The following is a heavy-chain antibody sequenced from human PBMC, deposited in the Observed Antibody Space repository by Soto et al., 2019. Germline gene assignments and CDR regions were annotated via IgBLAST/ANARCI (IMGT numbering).Heavy chain of an antibody. CDR3: ARDLGDYDFWSGFGMDV. J-gene: IGHJ6*02. V-gene: IGHV3-33*08. Sequence: VQLVESGGGLVQPGGSLRLSCAASGFTFSSYEMNWVRQAPGKGLEWVAVIWYDGSNKYYADSVKGRFTISRDNSKNTLYLQMNSLRAEDTAVYYCARDLGDYDFWSGFGMDVWGQGTTVTVSS. CDR1: GFTFSSYE. CDR2: IWYDGSNK. D-gene: IGHD3-3*01.